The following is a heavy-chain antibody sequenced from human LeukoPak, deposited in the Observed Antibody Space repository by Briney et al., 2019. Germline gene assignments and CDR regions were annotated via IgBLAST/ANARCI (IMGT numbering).Heavy chain of an antibody. CDR1: GFTFSSNY. V-gene: IGHV3-53*01. J-gene: IGHJ4*02. D-gene: IGHD2-21*02. CDR3: AKGLGVTGRPRGFDY. Sequence: GGSLRLSCAASGFTFSSNYMSWVRQAPGKGLEWVSVIYSGGSTYYADSVKGRFTISRDNSKNTLYLQMNSLRAEDTAVYYCAKGLGVTGRPRGFDYWGQGTLVTVSS. CDR2: IYSGGST.